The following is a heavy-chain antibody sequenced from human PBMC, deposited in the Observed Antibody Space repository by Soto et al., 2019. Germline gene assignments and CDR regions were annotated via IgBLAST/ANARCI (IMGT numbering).Heavy chain of an antibody. CDR2: ISAYNGNT. J-gene: IGHJ6*03. V-gene: IGHV1-18*01. CDR3: ARDPGITIFGVVIDYMDV. CDR1: GYTFTSYG. D-gene: IGHD3-3*01. Sequence: ASVKVSCKASGYTFTSYGISWVRQAPGQGLEWMGWISAYNGNTNYAQKLQGRVTMTTDTSTSTAYMELRSLRSDDTAVYYCARDPGITIFGVVIDYMDVWGKGTTVTVSS.